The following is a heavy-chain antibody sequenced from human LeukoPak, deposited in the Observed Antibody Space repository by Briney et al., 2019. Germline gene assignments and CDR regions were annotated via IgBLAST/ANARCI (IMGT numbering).Heavy chain of an antibody. Sequence: GGSLRLSCAASGFTFSSYAMSWVRQAPGKGLEWVSVIYSGGSTYYADSVKGRFTISRDNSKNTLYLQMNSLRAEDTAVYYCARVQYSLYHSSYYFDYWGQGTLVTVSS. CDR2: IYSGGST. CDR1: GFTFSSYA. CDR3: ARVQYSLYHSSYYFDY. V-gene: IGHV3-53*01. J-gene: IGHJ4*02. D-gene: IGHD5-12*01.